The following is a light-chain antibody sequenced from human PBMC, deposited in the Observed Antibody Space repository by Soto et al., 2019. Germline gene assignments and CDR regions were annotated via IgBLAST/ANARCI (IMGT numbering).Light chain of an antibody. Sequence: NFMLTQPHSVSESPGKTVTISCTRSSGSIASNYVQWYQQRPGSAPTTVIYEDNQRPSGVPDRFSGSIDSSSNSASLTISGLTTEDEADYYCQSYDSSKGVFGGGTQLTVL. J-gene: IGLJ2*01. CDR2: EDN. CDR3: QSYDSSKGV. CDR1: SGSIASNY. V-gene: IGLV6-57*03.